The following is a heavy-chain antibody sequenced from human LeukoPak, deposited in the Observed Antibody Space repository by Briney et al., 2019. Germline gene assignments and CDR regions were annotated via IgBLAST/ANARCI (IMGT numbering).Heavy chain of an antibody. D-gene: IGHD6-13*01. CDR1: GFTVSSNY. V-gene: IGHV3-53*05. Sequence: GGSLRLSCAASGFTVSSNYMSWVRQAPGEGLEWVSLIYSGGSTYYADSVKGRFTISRDNPKNTLYLQMNSLRPEDTAVYYCARNAAGYGSTWHHDSWGQGTLVTVSS. J-gene: IGHJ4*02. CDR3: ARNAAGYGSTWHHDS. CDR2: IYSGGST.